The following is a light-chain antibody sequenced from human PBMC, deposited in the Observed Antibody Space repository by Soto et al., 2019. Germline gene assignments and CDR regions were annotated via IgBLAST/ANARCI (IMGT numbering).Light chain of an antibody. Sequence: DFVMTQSPLSLPVTPGEPASIACRSSQSLLHSNGFNYLDWYLKKPGQSPQLLIYLGSNRASGVPDRFSGSGSGTDFTLEISRVEAEDVGVYYCMEGLQSRTFGQGTRWIS. J-gene: IGKJ1*01. CDR3: MEGLQSRT. CDR1: QSLLHSNGFNY. CDR2: LGS. V-gene: IGKV2-28*01.